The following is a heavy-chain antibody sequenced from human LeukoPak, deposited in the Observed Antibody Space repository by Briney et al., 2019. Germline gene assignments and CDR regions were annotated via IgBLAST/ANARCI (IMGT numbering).Heavy chain of an antibody. J-gene: IGHJ6*03. CDR3: ARDVPIDYTIFGVAPTSYYMDV. V-gene: IGHV1-69*05. CDR1: GGTFSIYA. D-gene: IGHD3-3*01. CDR2: IIPIFGTA. Sequence: SVKVSCKASGGTFSIYAISWVRQAPGQGLEWMGGIIPIFGTANYAQKFQGRVTITTDESTSTAYMELSSLRSEDTAVYYCARDVPIDYTIFGVAPTSYYMDVWGKGTTVTVSS.